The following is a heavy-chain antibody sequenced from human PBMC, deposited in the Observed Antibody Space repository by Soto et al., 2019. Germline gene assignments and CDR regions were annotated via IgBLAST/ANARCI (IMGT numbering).Heavy chain of an antibody. CDR3: AREEGWTATVTGSFDY. D-gene: IGHD5-18*01. CDR2: IIPILGIA. V-gene: IGHV1-69*08. Sequence: QVQLVQSGAEVKKPGSSVKVSCKASGGTFSSYTISWVRQAPGQGLEWMGRIIPILGIANYAQKFQGRVTITADKSTNTAYMGLSSLRSEDTAVYYCAREEGWTATVTGSFDYWGQGTLVTVSS. J-gene: IGHJ4*02. CDR1: GGTFSSYT.